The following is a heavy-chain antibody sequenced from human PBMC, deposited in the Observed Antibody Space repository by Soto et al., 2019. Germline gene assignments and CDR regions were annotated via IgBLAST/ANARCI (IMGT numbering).Heavy chain of an antibody. CDR1: GYTLTELS. CDR2: FDPEDGET. CDR3: ATMYNWNFEPWFDF. Sequence: ASVKVSCKVSGYTLTELSMHWVRQAPGKGLEWMGGFDPEDGETIYAQKFQGRVTMTEDTSTDTAYMELSSLRSEDTAVYYCATMYNWNFEPWFDFPGQGTLVTVSS. D-gene: IGHD1-7*01. V-gene: IGHV1-24*01. J-gene: IGHJ5*01.